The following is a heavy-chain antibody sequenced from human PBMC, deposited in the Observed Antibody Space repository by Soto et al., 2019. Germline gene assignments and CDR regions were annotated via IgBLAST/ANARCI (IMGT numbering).Heavy chain of an antibody. Sequence: QVQLQESGPGLVKPSQTLSLTCTVSGGFISSVGYYWSWIRQHPGKGLEWIGYIYNSGSTHYNPSLKSRITMSVDTSKNQFSLKLSSVTVADTAVYFCARETVGTIDRWGQGTLVTVSS. D-gene: IGHD5-12*01. CDR1: GGFISSVGYY. J-gene: IGHJ5*02. V-gene: IGHV4-31*03. CDR2: IYNSGST. CDR3: ARETVGTIDR.